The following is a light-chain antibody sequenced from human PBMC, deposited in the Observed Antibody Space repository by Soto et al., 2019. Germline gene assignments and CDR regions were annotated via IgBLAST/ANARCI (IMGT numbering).Light chain of an antibody. Sequence: QSALTQPASVSGSPGQSITISCTGTSSDVGGYNYVSWYQQHPGKAPKLMIYDVSNRPSGVSNRFSGSKSGNTASLTISGLQAGDEADYYCSSYTSSTTSSFGTGTKLTVL. J-gene: IGLJ1*01. CDR2: DVS. V-gene: IGLV2-14*03. CDR3: SSYTSSTTSS. CDR1: SSDVGGYNY.